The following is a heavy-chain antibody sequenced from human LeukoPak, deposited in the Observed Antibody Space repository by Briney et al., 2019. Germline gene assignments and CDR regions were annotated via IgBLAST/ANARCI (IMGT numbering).Heavy chain of an antibody. J-gene: IGHJ5*02. D-gene: IGHD5-18*01. V-gene: IGHV4-39*07. CDR1: GGSISSSSYY. CDR3: ARGTSRGYSYGYVPTRANWFDP. CDR2: IYYSGST. Sequence: PSETLSLTCTVSGGSISSSSYYWGWIRQPPGKGLEWIGSIYYSGSTYYNPSLKSRVTISVDTSKDQFSLKLSSVTAADTAVYYCARGTSRGYSYGYVPTRANWFDPWGQGTLVTVSS.